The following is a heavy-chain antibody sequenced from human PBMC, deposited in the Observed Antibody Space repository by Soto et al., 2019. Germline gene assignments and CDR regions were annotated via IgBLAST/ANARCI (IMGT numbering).Heavy chain of an antibody. Sequence: GSTYYNPSLKSRVTISVDTSKNQFSLKLSSVTAADTVVYYCARTRGYSYGYSWFDPWGQGTLVTVSS. D-gene: IGHD5-18*01. V-gene: IGHV4-31*02. CDR2: GST. CDR3: ARTRGYSYGYSWFDP. J-gene: IGHJ5*02.